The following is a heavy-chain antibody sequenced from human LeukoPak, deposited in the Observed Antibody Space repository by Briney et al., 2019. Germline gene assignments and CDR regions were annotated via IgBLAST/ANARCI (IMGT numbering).Heavy chain of an antibody. CDR3: ASDYYGSGSHPDY. CDR1: GYTFTSYD. D-gene: IGHD3-10*01. CDR2: MNPNSGNT. J-gene: IGHJ4*02. V-gene: IGHV1-8*01. Sequence: ASVKVSCKASGYTFTSYDINWVRQATGQGREWMGWMNPNSGNTGYAQKFQGRVTMTSNTSISTAYMELSSLRSEDTAVYYCASDYYGSGSHPDYWGQGTLVTVSS.